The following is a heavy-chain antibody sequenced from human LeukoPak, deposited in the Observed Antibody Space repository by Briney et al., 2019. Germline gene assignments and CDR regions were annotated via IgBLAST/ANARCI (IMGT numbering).Heavy chain of an antibody. CDR2: IYSGGST. J-gene: IGHJ4*02. D-gene: IGHD3-16*01. V-gene: IGHV3-66*02. Sequence: GGSLRLSCAPSGFTLSSNYMSWVRQAPGKGLEWVSVIYSGGSTYYADSVKGRFTISRDKSKNTLYLQMNSLRAEDTAVYYCARVVGALRVFDYWGQGTLVTVSS. CDR1: GFTLSSNY. CDR3: ARVVGALRVFDY.